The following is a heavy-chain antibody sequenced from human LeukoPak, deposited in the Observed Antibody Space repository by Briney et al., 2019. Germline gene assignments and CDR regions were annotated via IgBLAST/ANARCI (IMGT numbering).Heavy chain of an antibody. Sequence: KAGGSLRLSCAASGFTFSSYSMNWVRQAPGKGLEWVSSISSSSSYIYYADSVKGRFTISRDNAKNSLYLQMNSLRAEGTAVYYCARESQRSSSGYYTFVFDYWGQGTLVTVSS. CDR2: ISSSSSYI. D-gene: IGHD3-22*01. J-gene: IGHJ4*02. CDR1: GFTFSSYS. V-gene: IGHV3-21*01. CDR3: ARESQRSSSGYYTFVFDY.